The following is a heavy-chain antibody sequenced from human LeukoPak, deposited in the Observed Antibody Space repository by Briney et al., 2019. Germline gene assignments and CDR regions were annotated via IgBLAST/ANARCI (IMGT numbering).Heavy chain of an antibody. Sequence: ASVKVSYKASGYTFTDFGFIWVRQAPGQGLEWMGWVSTYNGDTDYAKKFQDRVTMTTESSTQTTFVELRNLRSDDTAVYYCARAESMALYFLYWGQGTLVSVSS. D-gene: IGHD1-14*01. CDR2: VSTYNGDT. V-gene: IGHV1-18*01. J-gene: IGHJ1*01. CDR3: ARAESMALYFLY. CDR1: GYTFTDFG.